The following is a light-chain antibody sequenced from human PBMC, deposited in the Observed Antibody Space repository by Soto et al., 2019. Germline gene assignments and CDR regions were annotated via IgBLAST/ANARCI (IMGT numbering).Light chain of an antibody. V-gene: IGKV3-15*01. CDR2: GAS. CDR3: QQYNNWPPWT. J-gene: IGKJ1*01. Sequence: EIVMTQSPAALSVSPGERATLSCRASQSVRNNLEWYQQKPGQALRLLIYGASTRATGIPARFSGSGSGTEFTLTISSLQSEDFAVYYCQQYNNWPPWTFGQGTKVDIK. CDR1: QSVRNN.